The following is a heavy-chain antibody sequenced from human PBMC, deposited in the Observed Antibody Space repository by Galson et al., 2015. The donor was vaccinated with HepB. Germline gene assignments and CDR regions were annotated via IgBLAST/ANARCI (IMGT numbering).Heavy chain of an antibody. V-gene: IGHV3-64D*06. D-gene: IGHD3-9*01. CDR3: LRYFDWISQPLDY. CDR1: GFTFSSYA. J-gene: IGHJ4*02. Sequence: SLRLSCAASGFTFSSYAMHWVRQAPGKGLEYVSAISSNGGSTYYADSVKGRFTISRDNSKNTLYLQMSSLRAEDTADRGALRYFDWISQPLDYWGQGTLVTVSS. CDR2: ISSNGGST.